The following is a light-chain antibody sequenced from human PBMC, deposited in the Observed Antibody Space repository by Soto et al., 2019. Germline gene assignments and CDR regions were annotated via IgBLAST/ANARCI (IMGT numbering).Light chain of an antibody. CDR3: QQYGNSSS. V-gene: IGKV3-20*01. CDR2: GAT. CDR1: QRVSGSS. J-gene: IGKJ2*01. Sequence: VLTQSPGTLSLSPGDRATLSCRYSQRVSGSSLAWYQQKPGQAPRVLFYGATTRYTGVPDRFSGNGSGADFTLTISRLEPGDFGVYHCQQYGNSSSFGPGTKLEIK.